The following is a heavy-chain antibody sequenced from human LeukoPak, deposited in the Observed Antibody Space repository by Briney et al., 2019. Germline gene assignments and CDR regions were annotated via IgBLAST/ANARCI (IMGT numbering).Heavy chain of an antibody. J-gene: IGHJ6*02. CDR2: IYYSGST. CDR3: ARGGYYGSGSYYNQRAPYYYYYGMDV. CDR1: GGSISSGGYY. D-gene: IGHD3-10*01. V-gene: IGHV4-31*03. Sequence: SETLSLTCTVSGGSISSGGYYWSWIRQHRGKGLEWIGYIYYSGSTYYNPSLKSRVTISVDTSKNQFSLKLSSVTAADTAVYYCARGGYYGSGSYYNQRAPYYYYYGMDVWGQGTTVTVSS.